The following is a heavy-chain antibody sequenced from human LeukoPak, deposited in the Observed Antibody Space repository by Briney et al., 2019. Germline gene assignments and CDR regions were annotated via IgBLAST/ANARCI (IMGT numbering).Heavy chain of an antibody. CDR1: GFTFSSYG. CDR2: ISYDGSNK. V-gene: IGHV3-30*03. Sequence: GGSLRLSCAASGFTFSSYGMHWVRQAPGKGLEWVAVISYDGSNKYYADSVKGRFTISRDNSKNTLYLQMNSLRAEDTAVYYCARFALKTPPTHWGQGTLVTVSS. J-gene: IGHJ4*02. CDR3: ARFALKTPPTH.